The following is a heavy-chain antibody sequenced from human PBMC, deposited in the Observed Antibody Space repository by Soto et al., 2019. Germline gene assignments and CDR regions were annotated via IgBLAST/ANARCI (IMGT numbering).Heavy chain of an antibody. D-gene: IGHD5-18*01. J-gene: IGHJ4*02. CDR2: IKQDGSEK. CDR1: GFTFSSYW. CDR3: AREEGYSYGYPNYFDY. Sequence: EVQLVESGGGLVQPGGSLRLSCAASGFTFSSYWMSWVRQAPGKGLAWVANIKQDGSEKYYVDSVKGRFTISRDNAKNSLYLQMNSLRAEDTAVYYCAREEGYSYGYPNYFDYWRQGTLVTVSS. V-gene: IGHV3-7*01.